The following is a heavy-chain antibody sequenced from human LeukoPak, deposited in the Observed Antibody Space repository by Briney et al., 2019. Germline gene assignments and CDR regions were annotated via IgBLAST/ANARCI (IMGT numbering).Heavy chain of an antibody. D-gene: IGHD3-22*01. CDR1: GGSITGHY. Sequence: SETLSLTCTVSGGSITGHYWSWIRQPPGKGLEWVGYISYSGRTSYNPSLQSRVTISKDTSKTQFSLNLRSVTAADTAVYFCARDVDYFDSSGYPIHWFDSWGQGTLATVSS. CDR2: ISYSGRT. J-gene: IGHJ5*01. CDR3: ARDVDYFDSSGYPIHWFDS. V-gene: IGHV4-59*11.